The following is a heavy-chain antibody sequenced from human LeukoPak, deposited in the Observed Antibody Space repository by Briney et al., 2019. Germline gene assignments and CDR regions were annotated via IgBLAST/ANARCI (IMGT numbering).Heavy chain of an antibody. CDR1: GGSISSGTYY. Sequence: SHTLSLTCTVSGGSISSGTYYWNWIRQPAVRGLEWIGRIYTSGTTNSDPSLKSRVTISLDTSMNQFSLRLSSVTAADTAVYYCARSTGDYGSGSLAYWGQGTLVTVSS. CDR2: IYTSGTT. CDR3: ARSTGDYGSGSLAY. D-gene: IGHD3-10*01. V-gene: IGHV4-61*02. J-gene: IGHJ4*02.